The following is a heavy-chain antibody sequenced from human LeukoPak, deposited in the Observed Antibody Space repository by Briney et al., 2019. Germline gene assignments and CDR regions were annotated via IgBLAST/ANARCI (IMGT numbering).Heavy chain of an antibody. D-gene: IGHD5-12*01. CDR1: GFTFSGSA. V-gene: IGHV3-73*01. CDR3: TSLGGYPDY. CDR2: IRSKANSYAT. Sequence: GGSLRLSCAASGFTFSGSAMHWVRQASGKGLDWVGRIRSKANSYATAYAASVKGRFTISRDDSKNTAYLQMNSLKTEDTAVYYCTSLGGYPDYWGQGTLVTVSS. J-gene: IGHJ4*02.